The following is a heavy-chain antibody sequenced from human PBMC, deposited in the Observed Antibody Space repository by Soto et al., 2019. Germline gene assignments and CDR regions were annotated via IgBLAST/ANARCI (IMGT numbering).Heavy chain of an antibody. CDR3: TKDIGTYYYDSSGFHY. CDR2: ISWDSGTI. Sequence: EVQLVESGGGLVQPGRSLRLSCVASGFKFNDYAIHWVRQVPGKGLEWVSGISWDSGTIGYADSVKGRFTISRDNAENSLYLQMNSLRVEDTALYYCTKDIGTYYYDSSGFHYWGQGTLVTVSS. D-gene: IGHD3-22*01. V-gene: IGHV3-9*01. J-gene: IGHJ4*02. CDR1: GFKFNDYA.